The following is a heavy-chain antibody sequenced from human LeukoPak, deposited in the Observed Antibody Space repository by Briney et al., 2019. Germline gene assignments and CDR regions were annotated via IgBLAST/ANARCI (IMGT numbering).Heavy chain of an antibody. CDR1: GFTFSSHW. CDR2: IESDGSTK. D-gene: IGHD1-26*01. J-gene: IGHJ4*02. V-gene: IGHV3-74*03. CDR3: AREHRGAGATVDY. Sequence: PGGSLRLSCAASGFTFSSHWMHWVRHAPGKGLVWVSRIESDGSTKMYADSVRGRFTISRDNAKNTLYLQMNSLRAEDTAIYYCAREHRGAGATVDYWGQGTLVTVSS.